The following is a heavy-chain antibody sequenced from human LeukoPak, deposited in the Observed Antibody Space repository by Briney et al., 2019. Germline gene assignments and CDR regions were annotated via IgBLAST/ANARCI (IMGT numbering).Heavy chain of an antibody. D-gene: IGHD6-13*01. Sequence: PGGSLRLSCAASGFTFSSYSMSWVRQVPGKGLEWVSSISSSSSYIYYADSVKGRFTISRDNAKNSLYLQMNSLRAEDTAVYYCAREAAAANPFWGQGTLVTVSS. CDR3: AREAAAANPF. CDR2: ISSSSSYI. CDR1: GFTFSSYS. J-gene: IGHJ4*02. V-gene: IGHV3-21*01.